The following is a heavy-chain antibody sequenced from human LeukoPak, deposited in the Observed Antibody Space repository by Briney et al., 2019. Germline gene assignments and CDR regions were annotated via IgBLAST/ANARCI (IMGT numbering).Heavy chain of an antibody. D-gene: IGHD3-10*01. CDR1: GYTFTSYY. Sequence: ASVKVSCKASGYTFTSYYMHWVRQAPGQGLEWMGIINPSGGSTSYAQKFQGRVTMTTDTSTSTAYMELRSLRSDDTAVYYCAREQYGSGSYQSWFDPWGQGTLVTVSS. CDR2: INPSGGST. V-gene: IGHV1-46*01. CDR3: AREQYGSGSYQSWFDP. J-gene: IGHJ5*02.